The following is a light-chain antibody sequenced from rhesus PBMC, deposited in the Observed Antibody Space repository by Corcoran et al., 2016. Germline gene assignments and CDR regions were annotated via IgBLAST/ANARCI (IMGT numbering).Light chain of an antibody. J-gene: IGKJ2*01. CDR2: RAS. CDR3: QQHDNSPYS. CDR1: QGISNW. Sequence: DIQMTQSPSSLSASVGDRVTITCRASQGISNWLAWYQQKPGKAPKLLIYRASNLETGGPSRFSGSGSGTDFTLTISSLQPEEIATYYCQQHDNSPYSFGQGTKVEIK. V-gene: IGKV1-69*01.